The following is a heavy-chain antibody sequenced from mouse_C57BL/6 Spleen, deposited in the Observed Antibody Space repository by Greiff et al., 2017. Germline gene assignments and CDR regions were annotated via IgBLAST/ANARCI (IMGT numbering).Heavy chain of an antibody. Sequence: EVMLVESGGGLVQPGGSMKLSCVASGFTFSNYWMNWVRQSPEKGLEWVAQIRLKSDNYATHYAESVKGRFTISRDDSKSSVYLQMNNLRAEDTGIYYCTDYYGSSGDYWGQGTTLTVSS. CDR2: IRLKSDNYAT. D-gene: IGHD1-1*01. CDR3: TDYYGSSGDY. J-gene: IGHJ2*01. V-gene: IGHV6-3*01. CDR1: GFTFSNYW.